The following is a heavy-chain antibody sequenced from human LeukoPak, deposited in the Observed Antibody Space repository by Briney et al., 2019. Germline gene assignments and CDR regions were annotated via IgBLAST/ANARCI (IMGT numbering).Heavy chain of an antibody. V-gene: IGHV4-59*08. J-gene: IGHJ4*02. CDR3: ARHGAIAAAGAAFDY. Sequence: SETLSLTCTASGGSISSYFWSWIRQPPGKGLEWIGYIYYIGSTNYSPSLKSRVTISVDTSKNQFSLKLSSMTAADTAVYYCARHGAIAAAGAAFDYWGQGTLLTVSS. D-gene: IGHD6-13*01. CDR2: IYYIGST. CDR1: GGSISSYF.